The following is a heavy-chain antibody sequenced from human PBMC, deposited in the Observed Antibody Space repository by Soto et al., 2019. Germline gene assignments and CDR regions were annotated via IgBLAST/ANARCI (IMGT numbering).Heavy chain of an antibody. J-gene: IGHJ5*02. CDR2: IYYSGST. D-gene: IGHD6-13*01. V-gene: IGHV4-31*03. CDR1: GGSISSGGYY. Sequence: QVQLQESGPGLVKPSQTLSLTCTVSGGSISSGGYYWSWIRQHPGKGLEWIGYIYYSGSTYYNPSLKSRVTISVDTSKNQFSLKLSSVTAADTAVYYCARCPAPSSWEKTAYNWFDPWGQGTLVTVSS. CDR3: ARCPAPSSWEKTAYNWFDP.